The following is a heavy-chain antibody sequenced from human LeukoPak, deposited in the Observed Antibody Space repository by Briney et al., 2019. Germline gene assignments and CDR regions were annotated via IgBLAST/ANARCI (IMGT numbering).Heavy chain of an antibody. CDR2: ISGSGGST. CDR1: GFTFSSYA. D-gene: IGHD2-2*01. J-gene: IGHJ1*01. V-gene: IGHV3-23*01. CDR3: AKDSRCSSTSCEYFQH. Sequence: TGGSLRLSCAASGFTFSSYAMSWVRQAPGKGLEWVSAISGSGGSTCYADSVKGRFTISRDNSKNTLYLQMNSLRAEDTAVYYCAKDSRCSSTSCEYFQHWGQGTLVTVSS.